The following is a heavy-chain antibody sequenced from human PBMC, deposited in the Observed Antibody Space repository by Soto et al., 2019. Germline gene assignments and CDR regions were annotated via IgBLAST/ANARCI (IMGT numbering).Heavy chain of an antibody. CDR2: IKSKTDGGTT. CDR3: TTGNPYYDFWSVYLVDYGMDV. Sequence: GGSLRLSCAASGFTFSNAWMSWVRQAPGKGLEWAGRIKSKTDGGTTDYAAPVTGRFTISRDDSKITLYLQINSLNTEDTAVYYCTTGNPYYDFWSVYLVDYGMDVWGQGTTVTVSS. D-gene: IGHD3-3*01. J-gene: IGHJ6*02. CDR1: GFTFSNAW. V-gene: IGHV3-15*01.